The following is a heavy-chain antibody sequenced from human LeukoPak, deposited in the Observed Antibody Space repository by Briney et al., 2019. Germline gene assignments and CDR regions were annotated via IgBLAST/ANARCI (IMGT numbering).Heavy chain of an antibody. Sequence: PGGSLRLSCAASGFTFSSYSMNWVRQAPGKGLEWVAVISYDGSNKYYADSVKGRFTISRDNSKNTLYLQMNSLRAEDTAVYYCARDQGDLYSSGWYLRPFDYWGQGTLVTVSS. J-gene: IGHJ4*02. CDR2: ISYDGSNK. CDR1: GFTFSSYS. V-gene: IGHV3-30*03. CDR3: ARDQGDLYSSGWYLRPFDY. D-gene: IGHD6-19*01.